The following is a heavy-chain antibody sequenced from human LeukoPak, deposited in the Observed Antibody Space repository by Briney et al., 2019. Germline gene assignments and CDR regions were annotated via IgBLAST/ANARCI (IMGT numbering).Heavy chain of an antibody. J-gene: IGHJ4*02. CDR1: GFTFSNFW. CDR3: ATSLGPLTEY. V-gene: IGHV3-7*01. Sequence: GGSLRLSCTASGFTFSNFWMGWVRQAPGKGLEWVANIKQDETEKFYLGSVKGRFTISRDNAKNSLYLQMNSLKGEDTAVYYCATSLGPLTEYWGQGTLVTVSS. D-gene: IGHD7-27*01. CDR2: IKQDETEK.